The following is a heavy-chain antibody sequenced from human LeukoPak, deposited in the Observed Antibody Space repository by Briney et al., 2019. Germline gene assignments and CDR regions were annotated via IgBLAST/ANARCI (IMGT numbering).Heavy chain of an antibody. J-gene: IGHJ4*02. Sequence: ASVKVSCKASGYTFTNYGINWVRQAPGQGLEWVGWISAHTGDTNYAQKVQGRVTMTTDTSTSTIYMELRSLKSDDTAIYCCARESPGNFDFWGQGTLVTVSS. CDR3: ARESPGNFDF. CDR1: GYTFTNYG. V-gene: IGHV1-18*01. CDR2: ISAHTGDT. D-gene: IGHD1-26*01.